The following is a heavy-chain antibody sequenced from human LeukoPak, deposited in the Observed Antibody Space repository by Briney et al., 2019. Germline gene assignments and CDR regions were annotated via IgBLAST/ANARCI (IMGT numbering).Heavy chain of an antibody. CDR2: ISGSGGST. V-gene: IGHV3-23*01. CDR1: GFTFSSYA. D-gene: IGHD5-18*01. J-gene: IGHJ3*02. Sequence: GGSLRLSCAAPGFTFSSYAMSWVRQAPGKGLESVSAISGSGGSTYYADSVKGRFTISRDNSKNTLYLQMNSLRAEDTAVYYCAKSKEGYSYVDAFDIWGQGTMVTVSS. CDR3: AKSKEGYSYVDAFDI.